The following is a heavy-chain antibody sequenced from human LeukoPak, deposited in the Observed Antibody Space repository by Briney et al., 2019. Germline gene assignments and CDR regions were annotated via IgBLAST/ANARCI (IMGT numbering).Heavy chain of an antibody. CDR2: INPSGGST. J-gene: IGHJ4*02. Sequence: ASVKVSCKASGYTFISYGFTWVRQAPGQGLEWMGVINPSGGSTSYAQKFQGRVTMTRDTSTRTVYMEVNSLRSEDTAVYYCARQGTYSSAIGMGYWGQGTLVTVSS. CDR1: GYTFISYG. D-gene: IGHD6-19*01. V-gene: IGHV1-46*01. CDR3: ARQGTYSSAIGMGY.